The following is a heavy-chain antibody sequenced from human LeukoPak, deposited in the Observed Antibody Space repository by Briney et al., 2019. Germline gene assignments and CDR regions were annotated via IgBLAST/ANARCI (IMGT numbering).Heavy chain of an antibody. V-gene: IGHV1-8*03. CDR1: GYTFTSYD. D-gene: IGHD6-19*01. CDR3: ARVAAVAGKNYYYYYMDV. Sequence: ASVKVSCKTSGYTFTSYDINWVRQATGQGLEWMGWMNPNSGNTGYAQKFQGRVTITRNTSISTAYMELSSLRSEDTAVYYCARVAAVAGKNYYYYYMDVWGKGTTVTISS. J-gene: IGHJ6*03. CDR2: MNPNSGNT.